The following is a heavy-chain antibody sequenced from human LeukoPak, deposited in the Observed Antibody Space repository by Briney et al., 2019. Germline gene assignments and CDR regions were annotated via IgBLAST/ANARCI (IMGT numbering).Heavy chain of an antibody. Sequence: SETLSLTCTVSGGSISSYYWSWIRQPPGKGLEWIGYIYYSGSTNYNPALKSRVTISVDTSKNQFSLKLSSVTAADTAVYYCARITNSGSYWVFDYWGQGTLVTVSS. V-gene: IGHV4-59*08. CDR1: GGSISSYY. CDR3: ARITNSGSYWVFDY. J-gene: IGHJ4*02. D-gene: IGHD3-22*01. CDR2: IYYSGST.